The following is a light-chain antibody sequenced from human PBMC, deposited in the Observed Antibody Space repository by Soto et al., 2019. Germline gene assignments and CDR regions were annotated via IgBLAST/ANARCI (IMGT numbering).Light chain of an antibody. CDR1: QSVSSY. V-gene: IGKV3-20*01. CDR3: QQYGSSGT. Sequence: PGERATLSCSASQSVSSYLAWYQQQPGQAPRLLIYDASNRATATPARFSGSGSGTDFTITISRLEHDDFAVYYWQQYGSSGTFGQGTKVDIK. CDR2: DAS. J-gene: IGKJ1*01.